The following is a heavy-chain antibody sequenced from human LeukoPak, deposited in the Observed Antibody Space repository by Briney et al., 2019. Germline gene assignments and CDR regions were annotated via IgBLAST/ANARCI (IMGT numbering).Heavy chain of an antibody. CDR1: GGSISSNKYY. Sequence: PSETLSLTCTVSGGSISSNKYYWGWIRQPPGKGLEWIGSIYYSGSTYYNPSLKSLVTISVDTSKNQFSLKLSSVTAADTAVYYCATPYSGGYHGLDIWGQGTMVTVSS. J-gene: IGHJ3*02. CDR3: ATPYSGGYHGLDI. D-gene: IGHD1-26*01. CDR2: IYYSGST. V-gene: IGHV4-39*01.